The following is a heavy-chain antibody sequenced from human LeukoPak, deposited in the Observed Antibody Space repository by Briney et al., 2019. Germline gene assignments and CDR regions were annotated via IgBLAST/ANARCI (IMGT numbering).Heavy chain of an antibody. V-gene: IGHV3-23*01. J-gene: IGHJ4*02. CDR1: GSTFSSYA. D-gene: IGHD6-13*01. CDR3: ATRSYSAGRDF. Sequence: GGSLRLSCAAPGSTFSSYAMTWVRQAPGKGLEWVSGISRSGDSTDYADSVKGRFTISRDNPKNMVYLQMNSLRVDDTAVYFCATRSYSAGRDFWGQGTLVTVSS. CDR2: ISRSGDST.